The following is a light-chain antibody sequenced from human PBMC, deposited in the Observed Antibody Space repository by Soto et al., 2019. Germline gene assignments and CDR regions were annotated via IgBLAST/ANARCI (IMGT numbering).Light chain of an antibody. V-gene: IGKV1-5*03. CDR3: QHYKSYPWT. CDR2: KAS. Sequence: DIQMTQSPSTLSASVGDRVTITCRASQSISSWLAWYQQKPGKAPNLLIHKASHLESGVPSRFSGSGSETEFTLAISSLQPDDFAIYYCQHYKSYPWTFGQGTKVDIK. CDR1: QSISSW. J-gene: IGKJ1*01.